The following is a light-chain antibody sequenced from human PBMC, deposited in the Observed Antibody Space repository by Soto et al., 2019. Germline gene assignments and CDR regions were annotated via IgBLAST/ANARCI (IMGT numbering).Light chain of an antibody. V-gene: IGKV1-5*01. CDR1: QSISSW. CDR2: DAS. Sequence: DIQMTQSPSTLSASVGDRVTITCRASQSISSWLAWYQQKPGKAPKLLIYDASSLESEVPSRFSGSGSGTEFTLTISSLQPDDFATYYCQKYNSYWTFGQGTKVDSK. J-gene: IGKJ1*01. CDR3: QKYNSYWT.